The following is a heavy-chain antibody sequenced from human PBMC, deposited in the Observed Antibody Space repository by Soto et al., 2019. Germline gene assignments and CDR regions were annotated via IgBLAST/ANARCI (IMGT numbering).Heavy chain of an antibody. D-gene: IGHD2-2*01. V-gene: IGHV4-61*01. CDR2: VYNSGST. CDR1: GASXSTATYY. J-gene: IGHJ6*02. Sequence: XETLSLTCTVSGASXSTATYYWTWIRRPPGKGLEWIGYVYNSGSTSFNPSLESRVTTSIDTAKNQFSLKLNSVTAADTAVYYCARGPHHQLETLSNYYGMDVWGQGTTVTVSS. CDR3: ARGPHHQLETLSNYYGMDV.